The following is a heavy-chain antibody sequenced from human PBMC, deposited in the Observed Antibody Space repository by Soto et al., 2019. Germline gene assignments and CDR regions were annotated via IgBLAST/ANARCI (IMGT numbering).Heavy chain of an antibody. Sequence: QVQLVQSGAEVKKPGSSVKVSCKASGGTFSSYAISWVRQAPGQGLEWMGGIIPIFGTANYAQKFQGRVTITADESTSTAYMELSSLRSEDTAVYYCAREKGITMVRGVYYYGMDVWGQGTTVTVSS. J-gene: IGHJ6*02. D-gene: IGHD3-10*01. V-gene: IGHV1-69*01. CDR2: IIPIFGTA. CDR3: AREKGITMVRGVYYYGMDV. CDR1: GGTFSSYA.